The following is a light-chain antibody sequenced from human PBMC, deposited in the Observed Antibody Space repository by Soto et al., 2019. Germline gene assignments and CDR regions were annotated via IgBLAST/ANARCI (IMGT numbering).Light chain of an antibody. CDR2: GVT. CDR3: NSFTGSRGYV. Sequence: QSVLTQPASVSGSPGQSITISCAGTSSDVGGNNHVSWYQQHPGKAPKLIIYGVTNRPSGVSYRFSGSKSGNTASLTIPGLQTEDEADYYCNSFTGSRGYVFGTGTRSPS. CDR1: SSDVGGNNH. J-gene: IGLJ1*01. V-gene: IGLV2-14*01.